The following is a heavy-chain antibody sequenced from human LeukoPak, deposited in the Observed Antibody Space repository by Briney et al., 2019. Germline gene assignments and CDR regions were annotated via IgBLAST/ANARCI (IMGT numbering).Heavy chain of an antibody. Sequence: ASVTVSFKASGYTFTGYYMHWVRQAPGQGLEWMGWINPNSGGTNYAQKFQGRVTMTRDTSISTAYMELSRLRSDDTAVYYCARGWWYDSSGYYSADDYYFNYWGQGTLVTVSS. CDR2: INPNSGGT. CDR3: ARGWWYDSSGYYSADDYYFNY. J-gene: IGHJ4*02. V-gene: IGHV1-2*02. CDR1: GYTFTGYY. D-gene: IGHD3-22*01.